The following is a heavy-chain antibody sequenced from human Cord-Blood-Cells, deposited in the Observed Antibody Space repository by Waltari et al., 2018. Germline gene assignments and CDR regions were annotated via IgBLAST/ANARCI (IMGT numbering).Heavy chain of an antibody. Sequence: EVQLVESGGGLVQPGRSLILSCAASGFTFDDYAMHWVRQAPGKGLVWVSGISWYSGSIGYADSVKGRFTISRDNAKNSLYLQMNSLRAEDTALYYCAKDTSYGSGSYYLDYWGQGTLVTVSS. CDR3: AKDTSYGSGSYYLDY. CDR2: ISWYSGSI. J-gene: IGHJ4*02. D-gene: IGHD3-10*01. CDR1: GFTFDDYA. V-gene: IGHV3-9*01.